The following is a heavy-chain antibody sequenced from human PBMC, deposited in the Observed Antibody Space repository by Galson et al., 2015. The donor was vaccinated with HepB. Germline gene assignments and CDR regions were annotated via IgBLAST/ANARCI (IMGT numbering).Heavy chain of an antibody. D-gene: IGHD1-26*01. CDR1: GFTFSSYT. V-gene: IGHV3-21*06. CDR2: ISRSSNYT. CDR3: ARQVGIGSGSTDY. Sequence: SLRLSCAASGFTFSSYTMDWVRQAPGKGLEWVSSISRSSNYTFYADSVNGRFTISRDNAKNSLYLQMNSLRAEDTAVYYCARQVGIGSGSTDYWGQGTLSASPQ. J-gene: IGHJ4*02.